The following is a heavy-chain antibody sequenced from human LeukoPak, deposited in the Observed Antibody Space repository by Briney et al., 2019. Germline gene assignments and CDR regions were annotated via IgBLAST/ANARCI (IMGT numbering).Heavy chain of an antibody. J-gene: IGHJ4*02. D-gene: IGHD3-22*01. CDR3: ARLYYYDSSGYYYYFDY. V-gene: IGHV1-69*13. Sequence: WASVKVSCKASGGTFSSYAISWVRQAPGQGLEWMGGIIPIFGTANYAQKFQGRVTITADESTSTAYMELSSLRSEDTAVYYCARLYYYDSSGYYYYFDYWGQGTLVTASS. CDR1: GGTFSSYA. CDR2: IIPIFGTA.